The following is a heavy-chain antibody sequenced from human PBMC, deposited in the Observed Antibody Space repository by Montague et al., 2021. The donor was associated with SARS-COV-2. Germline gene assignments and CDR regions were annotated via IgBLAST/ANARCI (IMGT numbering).Heavy chain of an antibody. CDR1: GDSIRDSDYS. Sequence: SETLSLTCTVSGDSIRDSDYSWSCVRQPPGQGLDWVGNIYNGGTTFSNPTLRSRVTISVDTSKNQFSLKLGSVTAADTAVYYCATRTRYSQRDFGFWGQGTLVTVSS. CDR3: ATRTRYSQRDFGF. J-gene: IGHJ4*02. V-gene: IGHV4-39*01. D-gene: IGHD2-15*01. CDR2: IYNGGTT.